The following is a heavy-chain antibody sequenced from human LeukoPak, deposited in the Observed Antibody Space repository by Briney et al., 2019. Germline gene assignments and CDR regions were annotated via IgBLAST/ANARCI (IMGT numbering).Heavy chain of an antibody. J-gene: IGHJ4*02. CDR3: ATSPYYYDSSGYLTPFDY. V-gene: IGHV3-30*04. Sequence: GSLRLSCAASGFTFSSYAMSWVRQAPGKGLEWVAVISYDGSNKYYADSVKGRFTISRDNSKNTLYLQMNSLRAEDTAVYYCATSPYYYDSSGYLTPFDYWGQGTLVTVSS. CDR1: GFTFSSYA. CDR2: ISYDGSNK. D-gene: IGHD3-22*01.